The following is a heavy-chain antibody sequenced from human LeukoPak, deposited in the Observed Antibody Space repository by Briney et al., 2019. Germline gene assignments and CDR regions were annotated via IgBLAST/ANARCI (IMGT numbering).Heavy chain of an antibody. CDR1: GGSFSGYY. D-gene: IGHD3-10*01. Sequence: SETLSLTCAVYGGSFSGYYWSWIRQPPGKGLEWIGEINHSGSTNYNPSLKSRVTISVDTSKNQFSLKLSSVTAADTAVYYCARGSFKWFGELQPFDYWGQGTLVTVSS. V-gene: IGHV4-34*01. J-gene: IGHJ4*02. CDR3: ARGSFKWFGELQPFDY. CDR2: INHSGST.